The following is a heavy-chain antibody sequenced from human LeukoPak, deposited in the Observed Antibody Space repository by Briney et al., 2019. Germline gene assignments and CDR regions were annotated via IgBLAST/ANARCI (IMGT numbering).Heavy chain of an antibody. CDR2: ISGSGGST. V-gene: IGHV3-23*01. D-gene: IGHD5-12*01. CDR3: ARDSTSGYESDY. J-gene: IGHJ4*02. Sequence: TGGSLRLSCAASGFTFSSYAMSWVRQAPGKGLEWVSAISGSGGSTYYADSVKGRFTISRDNSKNTLYLQMNSLRAEDTAVYYCARDSTSGYESDYWGQGTLVTVSS. CDR1: GFTFSSYA.